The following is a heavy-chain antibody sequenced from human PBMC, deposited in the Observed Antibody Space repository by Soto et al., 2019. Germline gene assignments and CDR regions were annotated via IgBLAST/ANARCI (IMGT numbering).Heavy chain of an antibody. J-gene: IGHJ6*02. Sequence: PGGSLRLSCGVSGFSFRSYAMYWVRQAPGKGLEWVGRIKSKTDGGTTDYADSVKGRFTISRDNSKNTLYLQMNSLRAEDTAVYYCARDYYRFNSGYGFSMDVWGQGTTVTVSS. CDR2: IKSKTDGGTT. CDR1: GFSFRSYA. D-gene: IGHD5-12*01. V-gene: IGHV3-30*04. CDR3: ARDYYRFNSGYGFSMDV.